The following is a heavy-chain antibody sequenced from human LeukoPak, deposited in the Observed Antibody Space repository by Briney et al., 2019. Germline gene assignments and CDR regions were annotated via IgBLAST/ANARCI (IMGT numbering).Heavy chain of an antibody. CDR1: GFXFSTYA. J-gene: IGHJ4*02. CDR3: AGSSQIVGSTSLTF. CDR2: IWYDGTNK. D-gene: IGHD1-26*01. V-gene: IGHV3-33*01. Sequence: PGGSLRLSCAASGFXFSTYAMHWVRQAPGKGLEWVAVIWYDGTNKYYVDSVKGRFTISRENSKNTLFLQMNSLRAEDTAVYFCAGSSQIVGSTSLTFWGQGTLVTVSS.